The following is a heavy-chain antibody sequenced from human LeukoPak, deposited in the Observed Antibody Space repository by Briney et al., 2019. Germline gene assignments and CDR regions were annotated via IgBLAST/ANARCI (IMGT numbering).Heavy chain of an antibody. CDR3: AIPYDSSGYYLH. J-gene: IGHJ4*02. Sequence: SETLSLTCAVYGGSFSGYYWSWIRQPPGRGLEWIGYIYYSGSTNYNPSLKSRVTISVDTSKNQFSLKLSSVTAADTAVYYCAIPYDSSGYYLHWGQGTLVTVSS. CDR2: IYYSGST. V-gene: IGHV4-59*01. CDR1: GGSFSGYY. D-gene: IGHD3-22*01.